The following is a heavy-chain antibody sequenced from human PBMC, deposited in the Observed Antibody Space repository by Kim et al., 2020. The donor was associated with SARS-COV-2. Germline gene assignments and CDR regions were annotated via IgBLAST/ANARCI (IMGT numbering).Heavy chain of an antibody. CDR3: ARGPTRHDFDY. D-gene: IGHD5-12*01. CDR2: IYSSGNT. J-gene: IGHJ4*02. V-gene: IGHV4-59*01. Sequence: SETLSLTCNVSGGSLSSYYWSWIRQPPGKGLEWIEYIYSSGNTNYNPSLKGRVTISVDTSKNQFSLILFSVTAADTAVYYCARGPTRHDFDYWGQGILVT. CDR1: GGSLSSYY.